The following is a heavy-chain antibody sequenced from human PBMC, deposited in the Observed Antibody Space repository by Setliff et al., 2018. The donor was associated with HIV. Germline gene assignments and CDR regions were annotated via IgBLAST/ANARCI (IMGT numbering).Heavy chain of an antibody. CDR3: ARAYYDSVWGSHRYRFYYFDY. CDR1: GYTSMSYG. Sequence: ASVKVSCKASGYTSMSYGISWVRQAPGQGLEWMGWTSPYNGNTSYTHKLQGRVTMTTDTSTSTAYMELRSLRSDDTAVYYCARAYYDSVWGSHRYRFYYFDYWGQGSLVTVSS. V-gene: IGHV1-18*01. J-gene: IGHJ4*02. D-gene: IGHD3-16*02. CDR2: TSPYNGNT.